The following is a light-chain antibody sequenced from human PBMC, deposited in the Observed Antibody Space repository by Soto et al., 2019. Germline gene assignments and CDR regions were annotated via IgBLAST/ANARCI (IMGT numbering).Light chain of an antibody. J-gene: IGKJ5*01. CDR2: GES. CDR3: QHYVSPPIT. V-gene: IGKV3-20*01. CDR1: QSVSSNY. Sequence: EIVLTQSPGTLSLSPGERATLSCRASQSVSSNYLAWYQQKPGQAPRILVYGESSRATGISDRFSGSGSGTDLTLTISRLEPEDFAVYYCQHYVSPPITFGQGTRLEIK.